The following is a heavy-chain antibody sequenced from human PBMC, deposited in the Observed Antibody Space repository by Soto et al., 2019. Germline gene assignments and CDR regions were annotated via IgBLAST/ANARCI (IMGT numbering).Heavy chain of an antibody. CDR3: ARGKGVPAYYYGMDV. J-gene: IGHJ6*02. V-gene: IGHV4-30-4*08. CDR1: GGSISSSSYY. Sequence: SETLSLTCTFSGGSISSSSYYWGWIRQPPGKGLEWIGYIYYSGSTYYNPSLKSRVTISVDTSKNQFSLKLSSVTAADTAVYYCARGKGVPAYYYGMDVWGQGTTVTVSS. CDR2: IYYSGST.